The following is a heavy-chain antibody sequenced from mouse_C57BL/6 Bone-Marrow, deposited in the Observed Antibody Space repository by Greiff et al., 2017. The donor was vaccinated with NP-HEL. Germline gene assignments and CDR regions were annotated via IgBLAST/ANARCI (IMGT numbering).Heavy chain of an antibody. Sequence: QVQLQQPGAELVKPGASVKMSCKASGYTFTSYWITWVKQRPGQGLEWIGDIYPGSGSTNYNEKFKSKATLTADTSSSTAYMQLSSLTSEYSAVSFCASSSYYYASCPLAYWGQGTLVTVSA. CDR2: IYPGSGST. D-gene: IGHD1-1*01. J-gene: IGHJ3*01. CDR1: GYTFTSYW. CDR3: ASSSYYYASCPLAY. V-gene: IGHV1-55*01.